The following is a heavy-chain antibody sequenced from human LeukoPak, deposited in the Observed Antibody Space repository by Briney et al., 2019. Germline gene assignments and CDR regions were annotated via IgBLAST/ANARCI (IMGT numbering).Heavy chain of an antibody. J-gene: IGHJ4*02. V-gene: IGHV3-23*01. Sequence: PGGSLRLSCAASGFTFSSYAMSWVRQAPGKGLEWVSAISGSGGSTYYADSVKGRFTISRDNSKNTLYLQMNSLRAEDTAVYYCAKDPASFARGYYDSSGYYPLGYFDYWGQGTLVTVSS. CDR1: GFTFSSYA. CDR3: AKDPASFARGYYDSSGYYPLGYFDY. D-gene: IGHD3-22*01. CDR2: ISGSGGST.